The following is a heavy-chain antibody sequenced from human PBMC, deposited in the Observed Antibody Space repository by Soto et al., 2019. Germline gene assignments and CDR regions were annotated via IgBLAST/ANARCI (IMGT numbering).Heavy chain of an antibody. V-gene: IGHV3-30-3*01. Sequence: PGGSLRLSCAASGFIFRNYAMHWVRQAPGKGLEWVAVISYDGSHKYFADSVRGRFTISRDNSKSTLYLQMNSLRAEDTAVYYCARNDYGNSYFDYWGQGALVTVS. CDR1: GFIFRNYA. CDR2: ISYDGSHK. CDR3: ARNDYGNSYFDY. D-gene: IGHD4-17*01. J-gene: IGHJ4*02.